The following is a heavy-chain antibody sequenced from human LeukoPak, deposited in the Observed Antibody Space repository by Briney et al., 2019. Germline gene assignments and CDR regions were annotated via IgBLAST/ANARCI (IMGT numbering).Heavy chain of an antibody. CDR2: IYYSGST. CDR1: GGSISSSSYY. CDR3: ARHSGSWYPLYYFDY. J-gene: IGHJ4*02. Sequence: PSETLSLTCTVSGGSISSSSYYWGWIRQPPGKGLEWIGSIYYSGSTYYNPSLKSRVTISVDTSKNQFSLKLSSVTAADTAVYYCARHSGSWYPLYYFDYWGQGTLVTVSS. D-gene: IGHD6-13*01. V-gene: IGHV4-39*01.